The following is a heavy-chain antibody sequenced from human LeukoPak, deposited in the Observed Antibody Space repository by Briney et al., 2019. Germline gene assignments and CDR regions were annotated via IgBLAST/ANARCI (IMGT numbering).Heavy chain of an antibody. CDR2: IDWDDDK. J-gene: IGHJ4*02. CDR1: GFSLSTRGMR. V-gene: IGHV2-70*04. D-gene: IGHD6-19*01. CDR3: ARIRVGWAFDY. Sequence: SGPTLVNPTQTLTLTCTFSGFSLSTRGMRVSWIRQPPGKALEWLARIDWDDDKFYSTSLKTRLTISKDTSKNQVVLTMTNMDPVDTATYYCARIRVGWAFDYWGQGTLVTVSS.